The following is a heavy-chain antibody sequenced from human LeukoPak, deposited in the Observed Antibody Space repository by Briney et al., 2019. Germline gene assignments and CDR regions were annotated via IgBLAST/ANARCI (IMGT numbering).Heavy chain of an antibody. CDR1: GFTVSSNY. Sequence: GGSLRLSCAASGFTVSSNYMSWVRQAPGKGLEWVSVIYSGGSTYYADSVKGRFTISRDNSKNPLYLQMNSLRAEDTAVYYCVSSDSSGYYFFDYWGQGTLVTVSS. D-gene: IGHD3-22*01. CDR3: VSSDSSGYYFFDY. V-gene: IGHV3-66*01. J-gene: IGHJ4*02. CDR2: IYSGGST.